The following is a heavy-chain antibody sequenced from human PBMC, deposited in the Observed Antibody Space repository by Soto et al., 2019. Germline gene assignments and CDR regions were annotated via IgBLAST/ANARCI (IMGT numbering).Heavy chain of an antibody. Sequence: PGGSLRLSCAASGFTFSSYAMSWVRQAPGKGLEWVSAISGSGGSTYYADSVKGRFTISRDNSKNTLYLQMNSLRAEDTAVYYCAKGPEWGGDLSYYYYYGMDVWGQGTTVTVSS. CDR2: ISGSGGST. V-gene: IGHV3-23*01. J-gene: IGHJ6*02. D-gene: IGHD4-17*01. CDR3: AKGPEWGGDLSYYYYYGMDV. CDR1: GFTFSSYA.